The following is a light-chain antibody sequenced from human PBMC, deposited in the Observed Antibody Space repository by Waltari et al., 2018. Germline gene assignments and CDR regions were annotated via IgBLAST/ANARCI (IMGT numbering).Light chain of an antibody. Sequence: DIQMTQSPSTLSASIGERVTITCRASQGIDNWLAWYQQKPGKAPNLLIYKASSLQSGVPSRFSGSGSGTEFTLTISNLQPEDFATYYCQQYNSYSQAFGQGTRLDIK. CDR2: KAS. CDR1: QGIDNW. CDR3: QQYNSYSQA. V-gene: IGKV1-5*03. J-gene: IGKJ5*01.